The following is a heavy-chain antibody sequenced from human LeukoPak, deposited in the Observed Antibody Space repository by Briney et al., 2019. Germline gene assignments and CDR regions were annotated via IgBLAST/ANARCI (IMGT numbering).Heavy chain of an antibody. Sequence: SQTLSLTCAVSGDSISSGDFSWSWIRQPPGKGLQWIGYIYHSGTTYYNPSLKSRVTISVDTSKNQFSLKLSSVTAADTAVYYCAGPLTYYYGSGSYRNWFDPWGQGTLVTVSS. CDR3: AGPLTYYYGSGSYRNWFDP. CDR1: GDSISSGDFS. CDR2: IYHSGTT. J-gene: IGHJ5*02. D-gene: IGHD3-10*01. V-gene: IGHV4-30-2*01.